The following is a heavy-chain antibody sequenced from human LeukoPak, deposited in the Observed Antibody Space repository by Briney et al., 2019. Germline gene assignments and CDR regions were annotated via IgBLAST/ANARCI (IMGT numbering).Heavy chain of an antibody. CDR2: INPNSGGT. CDR3: ARDQGLAVVVITGVDY. D-gene: IGHD3-22*01. J-gene: IGHJ4*02. Sequence: GASVKVSCKASGYTFTGYYMHWVRQAPGQGLEWTGWINPNSGGTNYAQKFQGRVTMTRDTSISTAYMELSRLRSDDTAVYYCARDQGLAVVVITGVDYWGQGTLVTVSS. CDR1: GYTFTGYY. V-gene: IGHV1-2*02.